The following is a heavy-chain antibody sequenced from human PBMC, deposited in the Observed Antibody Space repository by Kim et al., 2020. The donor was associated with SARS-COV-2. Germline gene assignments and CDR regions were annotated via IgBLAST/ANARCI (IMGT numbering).Heavy chain of an antibody. V-gene: IGHV5-51*01. Sequence: GESLKISCKGSGYSFTSYWIGWVRQMPGKGLEWMGIIYPGDSDTRYSPSFQGQVTSSADKSISTAYLQWRSLKASDTGMYYCARRMLGSYWYFDLWGRGTLVTVSS. CDR2: IYPGDSDT. CDR3: ARRMLGSYWYFDL. CDR1: GYSFTSYW. J-gene: IGHJ2*01. D-gene: IGHD3-10*02.